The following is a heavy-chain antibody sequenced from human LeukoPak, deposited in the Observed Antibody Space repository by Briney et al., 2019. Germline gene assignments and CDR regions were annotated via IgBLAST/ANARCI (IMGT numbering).Heavy chain of an antibody. J-gene: IGHJ4*02. CDR3: VAYYDILTGYKY. CDR2: ISGSGGST. D-gene: IGHD3-9*01. CDR1: GFTFSSYG. V-gene: IGHV3-23*01. Sequence: GGSLRLSCAASGFTFSSYGMSWVRQAPGKGLEWVSAISGSGGSTYYADSVKGRFTISRDNSKNTLYLQMNSLRAEDTAVYYCVAYYDILTGYKYWGQGTLVTVSS.